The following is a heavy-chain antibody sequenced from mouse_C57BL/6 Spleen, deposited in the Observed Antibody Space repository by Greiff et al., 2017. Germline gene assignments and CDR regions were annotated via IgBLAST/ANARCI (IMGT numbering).Heavy chain of an antibody. CDR2: IYPRSGNT. CDR1: GYTFTSYG. D-gene: IGHD1-1*01. CDR3: ARWEGNYYGSSYVNWYCDV. V-gene: IGHV1-81*01. Sequence: QVQLQQSGAELARPGASVKLSCKASGYTFTSYGISWVKQRTGQGLEWIGEIYPRSGNTYYNEKFKGKATLTADKSSSTAYMELRSLTSEDSAVYFCARWEGNYYGSSYVNWYCDVWGTGTTVTVSS. J-gene: IGHJ1*03.